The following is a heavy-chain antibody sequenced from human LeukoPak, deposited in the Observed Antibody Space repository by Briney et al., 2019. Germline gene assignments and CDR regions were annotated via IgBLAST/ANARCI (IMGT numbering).Heavy chain of an antibody. CDR3: ARFSGYIYGYDY. Sequence: SETLSLTCTVSGGSTSSSSSYWGWIRQPPGKGLEWIGTTYNSWRNYYNPSLKSRVTISGDTSKNQFSLKVTSVTAADTAVYYCARFSGYIYGYDYWGQGTLVTVSS. D-gene: IGHD5-18*01. J-gene: IGHJ4*02. V-gene: IGHV4-39*01. CDR1: GGSTSSSSSY. CDR2: TYNSWRN.